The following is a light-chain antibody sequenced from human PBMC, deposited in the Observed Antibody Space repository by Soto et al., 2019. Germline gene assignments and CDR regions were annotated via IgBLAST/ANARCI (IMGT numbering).Light chain of an antibody. Sequence: QSALTQPASVSGYPGQSITISCTGTSSDVGGYNYVSWYQRHPGKAPKLIIYDVSNRPSGVSNRFSGSKSGNTASLTISGLQAEDEADYYCSSYTSSTSYVFGTGTKLTVL. CDR3: SSYTSSTSYV. J-gene: IGLJ1*01. CDR1: SSDVGGYNY. V-gene: IGLV2-14*01. CDR2: DVS.